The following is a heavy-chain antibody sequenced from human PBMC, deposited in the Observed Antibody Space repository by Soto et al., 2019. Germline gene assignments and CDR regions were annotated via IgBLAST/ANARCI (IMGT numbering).Heavy chain of an antibody. CDR1: VYTFTSYG. V-gene: IGHV1-18*01. D-gene: IGHD6-13*01. CDR2: ISAYNGNT. Sequence: GASVXVSCKAAVYTFTSYGISCFLQAPGQGLDCMGWISAYNGNTNYAQKLQGRVTMTTDTSTSTAYMELRSLRSDDTAVYYCARDRHGSSSWEWFDTWGQGPLVTV. CDR3: ARDRHGSSSWEWFDT. J-gene: IGHJ5*02.